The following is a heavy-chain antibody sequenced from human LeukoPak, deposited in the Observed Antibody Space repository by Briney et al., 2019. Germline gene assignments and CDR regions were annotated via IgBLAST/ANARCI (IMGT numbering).Heavy chain of an antibody. CDR3: ARAGGGDIVVVPAAISYFDY. V-gene: IGHV4-30-2*01. J-gene: IGHJ4*02. D-gene: IGHD2-2*01. CDR2: IYHSGST. CDR1: AGFISSGGYS. Sequence: SGTLSLICSVSAGFISSGGYSWSWIRQPPGEGLEWIGYIYHSGSTYYNPSLKSRVTISVDRSKNKFSLKLSSVTAADTAVYYCARAGGGDIVVVPAAISYFDYWGQGTLVTVSA.